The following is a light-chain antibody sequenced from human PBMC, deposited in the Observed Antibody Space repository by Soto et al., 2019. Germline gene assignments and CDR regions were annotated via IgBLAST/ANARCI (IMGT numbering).Light chain of an antibody. CDR1: QSVSSN. V-gene: IGKV3-15*01. CDR3: QQYHNWPPYT. CDR2: GAS. Sequence: EIVMTQSPATLSVSPGERATLSCRASQSVSSNLGWYQQKPGQAPRLLIYGASTRATGIPARFSGSGSGTDFTLTNSSPQSEDSAVYYCQQYHNWPPYTFGQGTKLEIK. J-gene: IGKJ2*01.